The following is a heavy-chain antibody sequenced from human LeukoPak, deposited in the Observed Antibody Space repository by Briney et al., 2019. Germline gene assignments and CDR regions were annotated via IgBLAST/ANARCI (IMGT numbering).Heavy chain of an antibody. D-gene: IGHD2-2*01. J-gene: IGHJ4*02. V-gene: IGHV5-51*01. CDR2: IYPSDSDT. CDR1: GYTFATYW. Sequence: GESLKISCKGFGYTFATYWIGWVRQMPGKGPEWMGTIYPSDSDTRYSPSFQGHVTISADKSITTAYLQWSSLKASDSAMYYCTRTPRLVALAFYFDQWGRGTLVTVSS. CDR3: TRTPRLVALAFYFDQ.